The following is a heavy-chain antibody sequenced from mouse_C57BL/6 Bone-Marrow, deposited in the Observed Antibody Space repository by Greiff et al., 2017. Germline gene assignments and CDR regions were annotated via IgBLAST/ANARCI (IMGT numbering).Heavy chain of an antibody. CDR3: ARDYGNLYYFDY. J-gene: IGHJ2*01. CDR1: GYAFTNYL. V-gene: IGHV1-54*01. Sequence: VQLQQSGAELVRPGTSVKVSCKASGYAFTNYLIEWVKQRPGQGLEWIGVINPGSGGTNYNEKFKGKATLTADKSSSTAYMQLSSLTSEDSAVYFWARDYGNLYYFDYWGQGTTLTVSS. CDR2: INPGSGGT. D-gene: IGHD2-1*01.